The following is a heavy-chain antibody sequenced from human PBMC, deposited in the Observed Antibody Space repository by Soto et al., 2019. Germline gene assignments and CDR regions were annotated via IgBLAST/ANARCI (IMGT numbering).Heavy chain of an antibody. Sequence: QVQLRESGPGLVKPSETLSLTCTVSGGSVNTASYYWSWIRQPPGKGLEWIGYIYYSGSTNYNPSLKSRVTISLDTSKNQFSLKLDSVTAADTAVSYCARAGYYDTSGWGPWGQGTLVTVSS. CDR1: GGSVNTASYY. D-gene: IGHD3-22*01. V-gene: IGHV4-61*01. CDR2: IYYSGST. J-gene: IGHJ5*02. CDR3: ARAGYYDTSGWGP.